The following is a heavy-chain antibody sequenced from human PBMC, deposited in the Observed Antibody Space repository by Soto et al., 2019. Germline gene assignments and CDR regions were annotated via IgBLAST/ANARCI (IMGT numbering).Heavy chain of an antibody. D-gene: IGHD5-12*01. CDR2: IIPILGIA. Sequence: SVKVSCKASGGTFSSYTISWVRQAPGQGLEWMGRIIPILGIANYAQKFQGRVTITADKSTSTAYMELSSLRSEDTAVYYCASASVYDTPDYYYYFIDVWGKGSSVTVSS. CDR3: ASASVYDTPDYYYYFIDV. CDR1: GGTFSSYT. J-gene: IGHJ6*03. V-gene: IGHV1-69*02.